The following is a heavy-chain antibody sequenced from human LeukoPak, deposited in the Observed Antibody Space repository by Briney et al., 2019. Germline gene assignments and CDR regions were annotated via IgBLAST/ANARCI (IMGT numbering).Heavy chain of an antibody. V-gene: IGHV4-59*01. Sequence: KPSETLSLTCTVSGGSISSYYWSWIRQPPRKGLEWIGYIYYSGSTNYNPSLKSRVTISVDTSKNQFSLKLSSVTAADTAVYYCAGGRDTAMGPFDYWGQGTLVTVSS. CDR1: GGSISSYY. D-gene: IGHD5-18*01. J-gene: IGHJ4*02. CDR3: AGGRDTAMGPFDY. CDR2: IYYSGST.